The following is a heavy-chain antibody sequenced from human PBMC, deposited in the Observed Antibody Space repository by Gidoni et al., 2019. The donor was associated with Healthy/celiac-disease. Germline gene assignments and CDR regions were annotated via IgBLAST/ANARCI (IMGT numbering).Heavy chain of an antibody. CDR3: AKDIAAARGSFFDY. CDR2: MSGSGGST. J-gene: IGHJ4*02. V-gene: IGHV3-23*01. CDR1: GFPFSSYA. Sequence: EVQLLESGGGLVQPGGSLRLSCAASGFPFSSYAMSWVRQSQGKGLEWVSDMSGSGGSTYYADSVKGRFTISRDNSKNKLYLQMNSLRAEDTAVYYCAKDIAAARGSFFDYWGQGTLVTVSS. D-gene: IGHD6-6*01.